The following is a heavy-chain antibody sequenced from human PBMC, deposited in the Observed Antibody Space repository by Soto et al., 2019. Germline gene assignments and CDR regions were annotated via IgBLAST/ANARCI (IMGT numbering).Heavy chain of an antibody. CDR1: GFTFYNHA. D-gene: IGHD5-12*01. CDR2: IGGGDT. V-gene: IGHV3-23*01. J-gene: IGHJ5*02. Sequence: PGGSLRLSCTTSGFTFYNHAMDWVRQAPGKGLEWVSTIGGGDTHYADSVRGRFTISRDDSRATLSLQMNSLRAEDTAVYYCAKDRFPGNGFYDAFDRWGQGILVTVSS. CDR3: AKDRFPGNGFYDAFDR.